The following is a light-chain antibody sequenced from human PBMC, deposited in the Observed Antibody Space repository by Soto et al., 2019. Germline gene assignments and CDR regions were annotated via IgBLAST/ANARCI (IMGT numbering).Light chain of an antibody. Sequence: FVLTQSPATLSFSPVERATLSCRASQSVSSHLAWYQQRPGQAPRLLIYGASSRATGIPDRFSGSGSGTEFTLTISSLQPEDFAIYYCQQYNQWPITFGQGTRLEI. J-gene: IGKJ5*01. CDR1: QSVSSH. CDR2: GAS. CDR3: QQYNQWPIT. V-gene: IGKV3D-15*01.